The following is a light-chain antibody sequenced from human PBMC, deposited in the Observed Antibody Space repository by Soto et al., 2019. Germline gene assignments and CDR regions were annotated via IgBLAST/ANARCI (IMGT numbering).Light chain of an antibody. CDR2: DVS. CDR1: SSDVGGYNY. J-gene: IGLJ2*01. Sequence: QSALTQPASVSGSPGQSSTISCTGTSSDVGGYNYVSLYQQHPGKAPKLRIYDVSNRPSGVSNRFSGSKSGNTASLTITGLQAEEAADYYCSSYTSSSTLVVFGGGTKLTV. CDR3: SSYTSSSTLVV. V-gene: IGLV2-14*01.